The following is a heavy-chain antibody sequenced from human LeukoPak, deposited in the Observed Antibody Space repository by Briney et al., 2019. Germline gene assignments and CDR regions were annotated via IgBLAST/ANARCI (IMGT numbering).Heavy chain of an antibody. J-gene: IGHJ5*02. CDR2: IYTSGST. Sequence: SETLSLTCTVSGGSISSYYWSWIRQPAGKGLEWIGRIYTSGSTNYNPSLKSRVTMSVDTSKNQFSLKLSSVTAADTAVYYCARRRPAAMLNWFDPWGQGTLVTVSS. CDR3: ARRRPAAMLNWFDP. V-gene: IGHV4-4*07. D-gene: IGHD2-2*01. CDR1: GGSISSYY.